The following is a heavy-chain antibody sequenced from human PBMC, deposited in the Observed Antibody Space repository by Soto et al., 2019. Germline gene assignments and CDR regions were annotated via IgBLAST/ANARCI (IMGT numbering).Heavy chain of an antibody. Sequence: PSETLSLTCTVSGGSISSINNHFSNHYCSWIRLSPGKGLEWIGYISNIGFTRYNPSLKSRVSISVDTSKNQFSLKLTSVTAADTAVYYCARLGTSGSYRPFYYYYGMDVWGQGTTDTVSS. J-gene: IGHJ6*02. V-gene: IGHV4-59*08. D-gene: IGHD1-26*01. CDR2: ISNIGFT. CDR1: GGSISSINNHFSNHY. CDR3: ARLGTSGSYRPFYYYYGMDV.